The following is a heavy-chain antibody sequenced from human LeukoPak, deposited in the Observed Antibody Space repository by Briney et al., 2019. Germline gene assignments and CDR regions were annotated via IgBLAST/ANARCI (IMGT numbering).Heavy chain of an antibody. D-gene: IGHD5-18*01. CDR3: ARSGAQSYGVEY. Sequence: GGSLRLSCAASGFTFNTYNMNWVRQAPGKGLEWVPSISSSSSYIYYADSVKGRFIISRDNAKNSLYLQMSGLRAEDMAMYYCARSGAQSYGVEYWGQGTLVTVSS. CDR2: ISSSSSYI. CDR1: GFTFNTYN. V-gene: IGHV3-21*01. J-gene: IGHJ4*02.